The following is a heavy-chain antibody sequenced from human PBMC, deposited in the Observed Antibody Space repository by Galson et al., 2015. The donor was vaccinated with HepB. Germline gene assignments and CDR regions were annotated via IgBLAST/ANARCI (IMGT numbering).Heavy chain of an antibody. CDR1: GFTFSNYA. CDR2: VSGTGSSA. J-gene: IGHJ3*02. D-gene: IGHD2-15*01. V-gene: IGHV3-23*01. Sequence: SLRLSCAASGFTFSNYAMSWVRQAPGQGLEWVSAVSGTGSSAYYADSVRGRFTISRDNSKHTLYLQLNSLRAEDTALYYCAKWVISCSDGSCPDDAFDIWGQGTMVTVSS. CDR3: AKWVISCSDGSCPDDAFDI.